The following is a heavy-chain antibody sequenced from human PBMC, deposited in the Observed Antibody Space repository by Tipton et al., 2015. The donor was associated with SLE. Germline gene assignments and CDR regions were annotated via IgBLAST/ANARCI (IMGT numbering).Heavy chain of an antibody. Sequence: TLSLTCTVSGGSISSYYWSWIRQPPGKGLEWIGYIYNSGSTNYNPSLKSRVTISVDTSKNQIFLRLISVTAADTAVYYCARESYYGSPEYYFDYWGQGALVTVSS. V-gene: IGHV4-4*08. CDR3: ARESYYGSPEYYFDY. J-gene: IGHJ4*02. CDR2: IYNSGST. D-gene: IGHD1-26*01. CDR1: GGSISSYY.